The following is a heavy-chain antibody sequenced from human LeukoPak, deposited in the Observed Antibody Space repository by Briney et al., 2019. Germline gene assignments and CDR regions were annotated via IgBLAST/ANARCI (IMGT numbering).Heavy chain of an antibody. CDR1: GGSISSNY. J-gene: IGHJ4*02. CDR2: LYSSGSS. D-gene: IGHD3-10*01. V-gene: IGHV4-59*01. CDR3: ARGLPMASLFFDS. Sequence: SETLSLTCTVSGGSISSNYWSWMRQPPGKGLEWIGYLYSSGSSNYNPSFKSRVTMSLDTSKNEFSLKPTSVTAADTAVYFCARGLPMASLFFDSWGQGILVIVSS.